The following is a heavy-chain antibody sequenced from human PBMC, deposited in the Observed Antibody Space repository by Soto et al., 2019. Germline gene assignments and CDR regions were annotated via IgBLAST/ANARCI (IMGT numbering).Heavy chain of an antibody. J-gene: IGHJ4*02. CDR1: GFTFSSSG. CDR2: TSYDGSSG. CDR3: AKSPPAVAGYFDY. D-gene: IGHD6-19*01. Sequence: QVQLVESGGGVVQPGRSLRLSCAASGFTFSSSGMHWVRQAPGKGLEWVAVTSYDGSSGYYADSVSGRCTISRDNSKNTLYLQMNSMRAEDTAVYYCAKSPPAVAGYFDYWGQGTLVTVSS. V-gene: IGHV3-30*18.